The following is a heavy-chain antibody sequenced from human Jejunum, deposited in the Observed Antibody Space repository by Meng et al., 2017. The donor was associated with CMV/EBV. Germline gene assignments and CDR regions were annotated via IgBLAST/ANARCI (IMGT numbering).Heavy chain of an antibody. Sequence: HVVRQAPGKGLEWVAVMSFDGSDLYYADSVGSRFTNSRDNSKNTRYLQMNSRRPEDTAVYYCARHTYYYDDSGYPTSHYFDLWGQGTLVTVSS. J-gene: IGHJ4*02. CDR3: ARHTYYYDDSGYPTSHYFDL. CDR2: MSFDGSDL. D-gene: IGHD3-22*01. V-gene: IGHV3-30-3*01.